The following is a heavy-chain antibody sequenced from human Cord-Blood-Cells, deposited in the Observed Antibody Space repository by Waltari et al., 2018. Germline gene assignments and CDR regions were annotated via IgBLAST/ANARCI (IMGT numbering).Heavy chain of an antibody. CDR2: INAGNGNT. D-gene: IGHD3-16*01. CDR1: VYTFPRYA. Sequence: QVQLVQSGAEVKKPGASVKVSCKAAVYTFPRYAMHWVRQAPGQRLEWMGWINAGNGNTKYSQKFQGRVTITRDTSASTAYMELSSLRSEDTAVYYCAREGDWDYWGQGTLVTVSS. CDR3: AREGDWDY. J-gene: IGHJ4*02. V-gene: IGHV1-3*01.